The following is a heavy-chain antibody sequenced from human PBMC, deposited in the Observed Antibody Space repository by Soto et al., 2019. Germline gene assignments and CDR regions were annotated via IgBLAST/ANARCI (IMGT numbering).Heavy chain of an antibody. CDR1: GFSFDRHA. Sequence: GGSLRLSCAASGFSFDRHAMHWVRQVPGRGLEWVAGLNWRGDNIAYADSVKGRFTISRDNAKHSLFLQMDSLRPEDTAQYFCAKDRYDLSWYEVALDSWGHGIPVTVSS. CDR2: LNWRGDNI. V-gene: IGHV3-9*01. CDR3: AKDRYDLSWYEVALDS. D-gene: IGHD5-12*01. J-gene: IGHJ5*01.